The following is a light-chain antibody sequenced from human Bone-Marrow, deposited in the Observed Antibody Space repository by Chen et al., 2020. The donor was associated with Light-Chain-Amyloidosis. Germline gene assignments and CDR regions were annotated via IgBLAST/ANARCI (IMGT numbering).Light chain of an antibody. V-gene: IGLV3-21*02. CDR3: QVWDRSSDRPV. J-gene: IGLJ3*02. CDR2: DDS. Sequence: SYVLTQPSSVSVAPGQTATIACGGNNIGSTSVHWYQQTPGQAPLLVVYDDSDRPSGIPERVSGSNSGNTATLPIGRVEAGDEADYYCQVWDRSSDRPVFGGGTKLTVL. CDR1: NIGSTS.